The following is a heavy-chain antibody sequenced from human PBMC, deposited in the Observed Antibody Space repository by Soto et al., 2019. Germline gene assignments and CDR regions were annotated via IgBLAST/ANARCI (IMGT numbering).Heavy chain of an antibody. Sequence: ASVKVSCKASGYTFTGYYMHWVRQAPGQGLEWMGWINPNSGGTNYAQRFQGRVTMTRDTSISTAYMELSRLRSDDTAVYYCARDMDIVVVPAADYYYYGMDVWGQGTTVTVSS. CDR1: GYTFTGYY. D-gene: IGHD2-2*03. J-gene: IGHJ6*02. V-gene: IGHV1-2*02. CDR3: ARDMDIVVVPAADYYYYGMDV. CDR2: INPNSGGT.